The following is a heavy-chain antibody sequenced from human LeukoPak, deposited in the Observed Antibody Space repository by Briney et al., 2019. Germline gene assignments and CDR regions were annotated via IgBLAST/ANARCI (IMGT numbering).Heavy chain of an antibody. Sequence: GGSLRLSCAASGFTFSSYGMHWVRQAPGKGLEWVAFIRNDGGDKYYADSVKGRFTISRDNAKNSLYLQMNSLRAEDTAVYYCASDYDFWSGYPYWGQGTLVTVSS. D-gene: IGHD3-3*01. J-gene: IGHJ4*02. CDR1: GFTFSSYG. CDR2: IRNDGGDK. V-gene: IGHV3-30*02. CDR3: ASDYDFWSGYPY.